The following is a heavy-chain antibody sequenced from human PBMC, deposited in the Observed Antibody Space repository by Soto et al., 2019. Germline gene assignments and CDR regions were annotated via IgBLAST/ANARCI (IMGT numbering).Heavy chain of an antibody. CDR3: ARSGRPGYYYYIMDV. Sequence: ASVKVSCKASGYTFTSYGVSWVRQAPGQGLEWMGWISVYNGNTKYAQKLQGRVTMTTDTSTSTAYMELRGLRSDDTAVYYCARSGRPGYYYYIMDVWGQGTTVTASS. J-gene: IGHJ6*02. CDR1: GYTFTSYG. V-gene: IGHV1-18*01. CDR2: ISVYNGNT. D-gene: IGHD3-10*01.